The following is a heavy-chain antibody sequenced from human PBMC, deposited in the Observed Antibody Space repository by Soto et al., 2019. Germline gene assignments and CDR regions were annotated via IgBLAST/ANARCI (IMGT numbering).Heavy chain of an antibody. CDR2: IIPIFGTA. CDR1: GGTFSSYA. CDR3: ARAGTIGYSGYDWLGYYFDY. J-gene: IGHJ4*02. D-gene: IGHD5-12*01. Sequence: GASVKVSCKASGGTFSSYAISWVRQAPGQGLEWMGGIIPIFGTANYAQKFQGRVTITADESTSTAYMELSSLRSEDTAVYYCARAGTIGYSGYDWLGYYFDYWGQGTLVTVSS. V-gene: IGHV1-69*13.